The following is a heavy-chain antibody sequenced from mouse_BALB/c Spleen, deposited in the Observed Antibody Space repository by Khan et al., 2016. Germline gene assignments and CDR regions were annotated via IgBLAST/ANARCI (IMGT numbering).Heavy chain of an antibody. CDR1: GFTFSSYA. V-gene: IGHV5-6-5*01. J-gene: IGHJ2*01. CDR3: TRSGTTGDDYVDY. CDR2: ISSGGNT. D-gene: IGHD1-1*01. Sequence: EVELVESGGGLVKPGGSLKLSCAASGFTFSSYAMSWVRQTPEKRLEWVASISSGGNTFYPDSLTGRFTISRDNARNVLYLQMSSLRSEDTASYDGTRSGTTGDDYVDYWGQGTTLTVSS.